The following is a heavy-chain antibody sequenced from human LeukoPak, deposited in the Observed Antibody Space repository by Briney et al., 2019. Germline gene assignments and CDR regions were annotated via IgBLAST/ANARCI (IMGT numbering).Heavy chain of an antibody. CDR2: MNPNNGNT. V-gene: IGHV1-8*01. J-gene: IGHJ6*02. Sequence: GASVKVSCKPSGYTFTSYDINWVRQATGQGLEWMGWMNPNNGNTGYAQKFQGRVTMTRSTSISTAYMELSSLRSEDTAVYYCARLASSSWPLYYYYGMDVWGQGTTVTVSS. CDR1: GYTFTSYD. D-gene: IGHD6-13*01. CDR3: ARLASSSWPLYYYYGMDV.